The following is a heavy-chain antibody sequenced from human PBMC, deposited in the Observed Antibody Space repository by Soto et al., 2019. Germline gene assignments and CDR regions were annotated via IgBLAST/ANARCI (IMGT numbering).Heavy chain of an antibody. Sequence: QVTLKQSGPLLVKPTETLTLTCTVSGFLRTNTRVGVSWIRQPPGKALEWLAHIFFNDEASYNTCLKTRLTIAEDISGSHVVLTMPNMHPLEPATDYCTRMSLDGFLESGHDFDYWGQGSQVTVSS. J-gene: IGHJ4*02. CDR1: GFLRTNTRVG. CDR3: TRMSLDGFLESGHDFDY. D-gene: IGHD3-3*01. V-gene: IGHV2-26*01. CDR2: IFFNDEA.